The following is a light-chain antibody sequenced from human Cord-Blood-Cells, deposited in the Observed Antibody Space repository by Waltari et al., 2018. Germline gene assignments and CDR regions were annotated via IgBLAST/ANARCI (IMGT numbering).Light chain of an antibody. CDR2: DAS. CDR3: QQRSNWPIT. J-gene: IGKJ5*01. CDR1: QSVSSY. V-gene: IGKV3-11*01. Sequence: EIVLTQSPATLSLSPGERATLSCRASQSVSSYLAWYQQKPGQAPRLLIYDASNRATAISARFSGSRSGTDFTLTISSLEPEDFAVYYCQQRSNWPITFGQWTRLEIK.